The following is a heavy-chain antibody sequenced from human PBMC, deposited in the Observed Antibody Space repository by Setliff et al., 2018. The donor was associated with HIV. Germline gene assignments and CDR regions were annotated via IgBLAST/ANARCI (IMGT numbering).Heavy chain of an antibody. CDR1: GYTFTSYG. CDR3: ARDLAAAGTLGY. J-gene: IGHJ4*02. V-gene: IGHV1-18*01. D-gene: IGHD6-13*01. Sequence: VASVKVSCKASGYTFTSYGISWVRQAPGQGLEWMGWISAYNGNTNYAQKLQGRVTMTSDTSTSTAYMELRSLRSDDTAVYYCARDLAAAGTLGYWGQGTLVTVSS. CDR2: ISAYNGNT.